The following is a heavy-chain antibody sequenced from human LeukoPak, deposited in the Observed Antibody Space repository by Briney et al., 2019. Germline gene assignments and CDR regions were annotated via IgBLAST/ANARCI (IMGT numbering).Heavy chain of an antibody. V-gene: IGHV4-59*08. CDR3: ARHFAYSSSSYFDY. J-gene: IGHJ4*02. Sequence: PSETLSLTCSVSGGSVSNYYWSWIRQPPGKGLEWIGYVYYTGSTNYNPSLKSRVTMFEDKSKNQISLGLYSVTVADTAVYYCARHFAYSSSSYFDYWGQGSLVTVSS. CDR2: VYYTGST. D-gene: IGHD6-6*01. CDR1: GGSVSNYY.